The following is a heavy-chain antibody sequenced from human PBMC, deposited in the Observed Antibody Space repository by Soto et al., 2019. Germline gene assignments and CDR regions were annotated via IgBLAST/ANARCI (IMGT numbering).Heavy chain of an antibody. J-gene: IGHJ3*02. CDR2: ISYDGSNK. D-gene: IGHD3-22*01. CDR3: AKDYYDSSGTLGFDAFDI. CDR1: GFTFSSYG. Sequence: GGSLRLSCAASGFTFSSYGMHWVRQAPGEGLEWVAVISYDGSNKYYADSVKGRFTISRDNSKNTLYLQMNSLRAEDTAVYYCAKDYYDSSGTLGFDAFDIWGQGTVVTVSS. V-gene: IGHV3-30*18.